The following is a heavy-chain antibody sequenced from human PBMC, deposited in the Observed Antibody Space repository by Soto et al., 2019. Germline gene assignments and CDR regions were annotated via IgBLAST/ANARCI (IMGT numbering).Heavy chain of an antibody. Sequence: QVQLVQSGAEVKKPGASVKVSCKASGYTFTNYYIHWVRQAPGQGLEWMGWIDGDSDDTKDAQKFQGWVTMTRDTSINTAYMELSRLTSDDTAVYYCARTPNNGRAGVYGMDVWGQGTTVTVSS. CDR2: IDGDSDDT. V-gene: IGHV1-2*04. CDR1: GYTFTNYY. D-gene: IGHD2-8*01. CDR3: ARTPNNGRAGVYGMDV. J-gene: IGHJ6*02.